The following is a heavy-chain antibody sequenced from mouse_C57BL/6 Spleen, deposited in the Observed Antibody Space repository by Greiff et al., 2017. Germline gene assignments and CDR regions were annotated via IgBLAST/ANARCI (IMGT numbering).Heavy chain of an antibody. D-gene: IGHD2-1*01. CDR2: IDPSDSET. Sequence: QVQLKQPGAELVRPGSSVKLSCKASGYTFTSYWMHWVKQRPIQGLEWIGNIDPSDSETHYNQKFKDKATLTVDKSSSTAYMQLSSLTSEDSAVYYCAREGGSGGGPYGNYFDYWCQGTTLTFSS. V-gene: IGHV1-52*01. CDR3: AREGGSGGGPYGNYFDY. CDR1: GYTFTSYW. J-gene: IGHJ2*01.